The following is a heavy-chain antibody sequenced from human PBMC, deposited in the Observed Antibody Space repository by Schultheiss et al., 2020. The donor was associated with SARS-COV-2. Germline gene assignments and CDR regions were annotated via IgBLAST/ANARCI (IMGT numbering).Heavy chain of an antibody. D-gene: IGHD6-13*01. CDR2: INPNSGGT. CDR3: ARGVAAAGLNWYFDL. V-gene: IGHV1-2*04. J-gene: IGHJ2*01. Sequence: ASVKVSCKASGYTFTGYYMHWVRQAPGQGLEWMGWINPNSGGTNYAQKFQGWVTMTTDTSTSTAYMELRSLRSDDTAVYYCARGVAAAGLNWYFDLWGRGTLVTVSS. CDR1: GYTFTGYY.